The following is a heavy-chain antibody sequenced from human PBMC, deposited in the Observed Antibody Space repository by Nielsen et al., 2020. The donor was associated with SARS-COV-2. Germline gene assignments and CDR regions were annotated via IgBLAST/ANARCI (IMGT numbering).Heavy chain of an antibody. D-gene: IGHD6-13*01. V-gene: IGHV3-30-3*01. J-gene: IGHJ5*02. CDR3: AKDWGAAAPTGWFDP. Sequence: GESLKISCAASGFTFSSYAMHWVRQAPGKGLEWVAVISYDGSNKYYADSVKGRFTISRDNSKNTLYLQMNSLRAEDTAVYYCAKDWGAAAPTGWFDPWGQGTLVTVSS. CDR1: GFTFSSYA. CDR2: ISYDGSNK.